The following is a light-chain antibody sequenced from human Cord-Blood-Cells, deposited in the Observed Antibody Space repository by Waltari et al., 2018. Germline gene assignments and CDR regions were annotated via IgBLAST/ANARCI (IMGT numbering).Light chain of an antibody. CDR3: SSYAGSNNVV. V-gene: IGLV2-8*01. J-gene: IGLJ2*01. CDR2: EVS. CDR1: SSDVGGHNY. Sequence: SALTQPPPASGSPGQSVTIPCTGTSSDVGGHNYVSWYQQHPGKAPKLMIYEVSKRPSGVPDRFSGSKSGNTASLTVSGLQAEDEADYYCSSYAGSNNVVFGGGTKLTVL.